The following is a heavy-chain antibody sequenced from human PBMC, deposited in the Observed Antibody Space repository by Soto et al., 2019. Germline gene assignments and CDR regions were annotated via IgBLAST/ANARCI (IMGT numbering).Heavy chain of an antibody. CDR1: GGSISSGGYY. J-gene: IGHJ6*02. CDR2: IYHSGYT. D-gene: IGHD1-26*01. Sequence: SETLSLTCTVSGGSISSGGYYWTWIRQHPGKGLEWIAYIYHSGYTFYNPSLKSRVTMSVDTSKDQFSLKLRSVTAADTAVYYCAKWEGLGSDYYYYAMDVWGQGTTVTVSS. V-gene: IGHV4-31*03. CDR3: AKWEGLGSDYYYYAMDV.